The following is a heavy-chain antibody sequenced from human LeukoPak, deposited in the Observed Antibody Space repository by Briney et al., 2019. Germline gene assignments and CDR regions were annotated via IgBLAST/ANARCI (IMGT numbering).Heavy chain of an antibody. V-gene: IGHV3-30*02. CDR1: GFTFGSYG. CDR3: ARKKSVYRSSASSYYYMDV. CDR2: IRHDGSDK. Sequence: GGSLRLSCAASGFTFGSYGVHWVRQAPGKGLEWVAFIRHDGSDKYYADSVKGRFTISRDNPKSTVYLQMNSLRAEDTAVYHCARKKSVYRSSASSYYYMDVWGKGTTVTVSS. J-gene: IGHJ6*03. D-gene: IGHD6-6*01.